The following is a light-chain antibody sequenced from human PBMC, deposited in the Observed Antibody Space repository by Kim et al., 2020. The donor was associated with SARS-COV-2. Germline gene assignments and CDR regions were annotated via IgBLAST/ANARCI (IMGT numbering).Light chain of an antibody. CDR1: QSVSSSY. V-gene: IGKV3-20*01. CDR2: GAS. CDR3: QQYGSSPPMYT. Sequence: EIVLTQSPGTLSLSPGERATLSCRASQSVSSSYLAWYQQKPGQAPRLLIYGASSRATGIPDRFSGSGSGTDFTLTISRLEPEDFAVYYFQQYGSSPPMYTFGRETKLEI. J-gene: IGKJ2*01.